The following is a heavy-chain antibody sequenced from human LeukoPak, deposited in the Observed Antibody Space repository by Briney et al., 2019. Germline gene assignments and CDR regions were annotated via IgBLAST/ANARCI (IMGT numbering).Heavy chain of an antibody. CDR2: ISYSNTYI. CDR1: GFTFSSDY. J-gene: IGHJ3*02. D-gene: IGHD3-22*01. V-gene: IGHV3-21*01. Sequence: GGSLRLSCAASGFTFSSDYMNWVRQAPGKGLEWVSSISYSNTYIYYADSVKGRFTISRDNAKNSLYLQMNSLRAEDTAVYYCARDYYDSSGYPHAFDIWGQGTMVIVSS. CDR3: ARDYYDSSGYPHAFDI.